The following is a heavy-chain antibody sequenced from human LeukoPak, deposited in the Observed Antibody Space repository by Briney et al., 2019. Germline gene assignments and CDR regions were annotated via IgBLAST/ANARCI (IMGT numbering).Heavy chain of an antibody. CDR1: GGSFSGYY. V-gene: IGHV4-34*01. CDR2: INHSGST. J-gene: IGHJ4*02. Sequence: PSETLSLTCAVYGGSFSGYYWSRIRQPPGKGLEWIGEINHSGSTNYNPSLKSRVTISVDTSKNQFSLKLSSVAAADTAVYYCASPSPDSSGYYNYWGQGTLVTVSS. CDR3: ASPSPDSSGYYNY. D-gene: IGHD3-22*01.